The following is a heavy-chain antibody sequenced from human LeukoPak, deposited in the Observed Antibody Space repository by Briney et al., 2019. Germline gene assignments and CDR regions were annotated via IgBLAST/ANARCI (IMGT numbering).Heavy chain of an antibody. V-gene: IGHV4-4*02. CDR1: GGSISSTNW. CDR3: AREGYYYDSSGP. CDR2: IYHSGST. J-gene: IGHJ5*02. D-gene: IGHD3-22*01. Sequence: SGTLSLTCAVSGGSISSTNWLSWVRQPPGKGLEWIGEIYHSGSTNYNPSLKSRVTISVDTSKNQFSLKLSSVTAADTAVYYCAREGYYYDSSGPFGQGTLVTVSS.